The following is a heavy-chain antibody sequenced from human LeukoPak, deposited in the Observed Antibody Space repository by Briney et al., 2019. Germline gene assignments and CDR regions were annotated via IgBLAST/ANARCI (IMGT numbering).Heavy chain of an antibody. V-gene: IGHV3-48*01. CDR2: ITRSSSAK. J-gene: IGHJ4*02. CDR3: TRDQEGSDY. Sequence: WVSYITRSSSAKFYADSVKGRFTISRDNAENLLYLQMNSLRAEDTAVYYCTRDQEGSDYWGQGTLVTVSS.